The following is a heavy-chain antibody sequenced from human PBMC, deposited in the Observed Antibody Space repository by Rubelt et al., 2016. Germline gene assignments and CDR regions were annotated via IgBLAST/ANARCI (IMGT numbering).Heavy chain of an antibody. Sequence: EVQLVQSGAEVKKPGESLRISCKGSGYNFTTYWISWVRQTPGKGLEWMGRIDPSDSYINYSPSFPGHVTSSADKSISTAYRQWSSLKASDTAMYYCGRGNSWYPLWGQGTLVTVSS. CDR1: GYNFTTYW. CDR3: GRGNSWYPL. J-gene: IGHJ4*02. V-gene: IGHV5-10-1*03. D-gene: IGHD6-13*01. CDR2: IDPSDSYI.